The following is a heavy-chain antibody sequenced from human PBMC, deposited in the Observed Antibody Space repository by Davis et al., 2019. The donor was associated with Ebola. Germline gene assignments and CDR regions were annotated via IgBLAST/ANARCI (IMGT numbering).Heavy chain of an antibody. CDR3: AKASLRGSDY. V-gene: IGHV3-23*01. Sequence: GESLNSCAASGFTFSSYAMSWVRQAPGKGLEWVSAISGSGGSTYYADSVKGRFTISRDNSKNTLYLQMNSLRAEDTAVYYCAKASLRGSDYWGQGTLVTVSS. CDR2: ISGSGGST. D-gene: IGHD3-10*01. J-gene: IGHJ4*02. CDR1: GFTFSSYA.